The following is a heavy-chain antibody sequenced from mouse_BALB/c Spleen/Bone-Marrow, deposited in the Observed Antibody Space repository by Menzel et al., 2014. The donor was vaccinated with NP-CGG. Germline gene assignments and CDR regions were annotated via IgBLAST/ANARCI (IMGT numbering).Heavy chain of an antibody. D-gene: IGHD2-10*01. V-gene: IGHV1-5*01. CDR1: GYSFTSYW. CDR3: CLLPVRRAMDY. J-gene: IGHJ4*01. Sequence: VQLQQSGTVLARPGASVKMSCKASGYSFTSYWMHWVKQRPGQGLEWIGAFFPGNSETNYNQKFKGKAKLTAVTSANTAYMELNSLTNEDSAVYYCCLLPVRRAMDYWGQGTSVTVSS. CDR2: FFPGNSET.